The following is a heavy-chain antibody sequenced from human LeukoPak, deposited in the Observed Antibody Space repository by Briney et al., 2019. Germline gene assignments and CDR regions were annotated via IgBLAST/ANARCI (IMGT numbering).Heavy chain of an antibody. D-gene: IGHD1-26*01. CDR2: IYYSGST. V-gene: IGHV4-39*02. CDR1: GGSISSSSYY. Sequence: SETLSLTCTVSGGSISSSSYYWGWIRQPPGKGLEWLGSIYYSGSTYYNPSLKSRVTISVDTSKNQFSLKLSSVTAADTAVYYCAREELLWGYWYFDLWGRGTLVTVSS. J-gene: IGHJ2*01. CDR3: AREELLWGYWYFDL.